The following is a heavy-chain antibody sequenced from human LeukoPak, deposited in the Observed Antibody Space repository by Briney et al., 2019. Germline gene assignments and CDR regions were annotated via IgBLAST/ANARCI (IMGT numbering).Heavy chain of an antibody. J-gene: IGHJ4*02. V-gene: IGHV1-2*02. CDR2: IDPNTGDS. CDR3: ARIRYCGGISCYYIDY. CDR1: EYTFTGYY. D-gene: IGHD2-2*01. Sequence: ASVKVSCKASEYTFTGYYIHRVRRAPGQGLEWMGWIDPNTGDSNYVQKFQGRVTMTRDTSISTAYMELSRLRSDDTAFYYCARIRYCGGISCYYIDYWGQGTLVTVSA.